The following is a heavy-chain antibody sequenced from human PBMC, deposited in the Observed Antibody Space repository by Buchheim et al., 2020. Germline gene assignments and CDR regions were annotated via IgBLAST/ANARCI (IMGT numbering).Heavy chain of an antibody. J-gene: IGHJ4*02. V-gene: IGHV3-23*01. D-gene: IGHD1/OR15-1a*01. CDR2: LSGPGASS. CDR3: ATEQSSDSGWTAFDY. Sequence: EVQLLESGGGLVQPGGSLRLSCAASGFTFSGFAMSWVRQAPGKGLEWVSSLSGPGASSKYADSVKGRFTISRDHSRDTLYLPMNSLGAEDTAIYYCATEQSSDSGWTAFDYWGQGTL. CDR1: GFTFSGFA.